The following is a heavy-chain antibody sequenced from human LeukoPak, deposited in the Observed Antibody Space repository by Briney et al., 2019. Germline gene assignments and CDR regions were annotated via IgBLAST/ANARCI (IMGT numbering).Heavy chain of an antibody. CDR3: ANAIGTTRFFDY. D-gene: IGHD1-14*01. CDR1: GFTFSSYA. CDR2: IINSGGNT. J-gene: IGHJ4*02. V-gene: IGHV3-23*01. Sequence: PGGSLRLSCAASGFTFSSYAMTWVRQAPEKGLEWVSGIINSGGNTYYADSVKGRFTISRDNSKNTLYLQMNSLRPDDTAVYYCANAIGTTRFFDYWGQGTLVTVSS.